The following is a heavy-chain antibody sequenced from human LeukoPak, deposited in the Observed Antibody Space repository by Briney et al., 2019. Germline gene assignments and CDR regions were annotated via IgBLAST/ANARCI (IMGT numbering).Heavy chain of an antibody. CDR1: GFTFSSYA. V-gene: IGHV3-23*01. Sequence: GGSLRLSCAASGFTFSSYAMSWVRQAPGKGLEWVSSISDSGGTTDYADSVKGRFTISRDNSKNTLYLQMNSLRAEDTAVYYCARGGDIVGASRSAFDIWGQGTLVTVSS. CDR2: ISDSGGTT. J-gene: IGHJ3*02. D-gene: IGHD1-26*01. CDR3: ARGGDIVGASRSAFDI.